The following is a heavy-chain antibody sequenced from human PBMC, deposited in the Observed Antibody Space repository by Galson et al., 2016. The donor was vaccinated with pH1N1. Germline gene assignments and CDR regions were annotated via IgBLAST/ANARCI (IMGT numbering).Heavy chain of an antibody. Sequence: LRLSCAASGFPFSNYWMSWVRQAPGKGLEWVANINQTGSVQYYVASVKGRFTISRDNAKNSLYLQMNSLTAEDTAVYYCARAIFAAAAVWGQGTLVTVSS. V-gene: IGHV3-7*03. J-gene: IGHJ4*02. D-gene: IGHD6-13*01. CDR3: ARAIFAAAAV. CDR2: INQTGSVQ. CDR1: GFPFSNYW.